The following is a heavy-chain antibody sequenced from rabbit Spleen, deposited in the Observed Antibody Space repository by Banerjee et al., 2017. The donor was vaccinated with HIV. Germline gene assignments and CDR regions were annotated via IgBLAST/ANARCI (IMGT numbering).Heavy chain of an antibody. CDR2: IDPLFGIT. D-gene: IGHD8-1*01. CDR3: ARDTGSSFSSYGMDL. CDR1: GIDFTKYY. J-gene: IGHJ6*01. V-gene: IGHV1S43*01. Sequence: QEQLEESGGGLVKPEGSLTLTCKASGIDFTKYYMNWVRQAPGKGLEWIGYIDPLFGITYYANWVNGRFSISRENAQNTVFLQMTSLTAADTATYFCARDTGSSFSSYGMDLWGQGTLVTVS.